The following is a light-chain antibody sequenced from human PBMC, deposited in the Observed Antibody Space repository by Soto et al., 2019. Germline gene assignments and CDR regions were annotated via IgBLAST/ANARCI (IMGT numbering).Light chain of an antibody. CDR1: QSVRNNY. CDR3: QQYGTSPRT. J-gene: IGKJ1*01. Sequence: EIVLTQSPGTLSLSPGERATLSCRASQSVRNNYLAWYQQRPGQAPRLLIYAASSRATGIPDRFSGSGSGTDFTLTISRLELEDFAVYYCQQYGTSPRTFGQGTKVDIK. CDR2: AAS. V-gene: IGKV3-20*01.